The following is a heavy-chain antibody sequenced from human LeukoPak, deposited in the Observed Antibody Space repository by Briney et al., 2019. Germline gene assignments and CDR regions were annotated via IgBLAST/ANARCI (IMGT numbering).Heavy chain of an antibody. CDR2: ISGSGVAT. J-gene: IGHJ3*02. V-gene: IGHV3-23*01. Sequence: GGSLRLSCATSGFTFSSYDMTWVRQAPGKGLEWVSTISGSGVATHYADSVEGRFIVSRDNSRSTLFLVMKSLRAEDTAVYFCAKDSGNGDYVHAFEIWGQGTMVTVSS. D-gene: IGHD4-17*01. CDR3: AKDSGNGDYVHAFEI. CDR1: GFTFSSYD.